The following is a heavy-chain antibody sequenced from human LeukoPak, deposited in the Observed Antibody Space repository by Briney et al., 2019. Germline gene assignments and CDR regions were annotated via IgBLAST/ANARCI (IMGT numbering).Heavy chain of an antibody. CDR2: IYHSGST. CDR3: ARGRGLNGMDV. J-gene: IGHJ6*02. V-gene: IGHV4-38-2*02. Sequence: SETLSLTCTVSGYSISSGYYWGWIRQPPGKGLEWIGSIYHSGSTYYNPSLKSRVTISVDTSKNQFSLKLSSVTAADTAVYYCARGRGLNGMDVWGQGTTVTVSS. CDR1: GYSISSGYY.